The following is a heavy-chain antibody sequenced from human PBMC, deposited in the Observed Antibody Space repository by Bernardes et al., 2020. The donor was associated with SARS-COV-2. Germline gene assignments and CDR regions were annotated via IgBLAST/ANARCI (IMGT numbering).Heavy chain of an antibody. V-gene: IGHV1-18*01. CDR2: ISAYNGNT. J-gene: IGHJ5*02. CDR1: GYTFTSYG. Sequence: ASVKVSCKASGYTFTSYGISWVRQAPGQGLEWMGWISAYNGNTNYAQKLQGRVTMTTDTSTSTAYMELRSLRSDDTAVYYCVRDGDYDFWSGYYYLGHWFDPWGQGTLVTVSS. CDR3: VRDGDYDFWSGYYYLGHWFDP. D-gene: IGHD3-3*01.